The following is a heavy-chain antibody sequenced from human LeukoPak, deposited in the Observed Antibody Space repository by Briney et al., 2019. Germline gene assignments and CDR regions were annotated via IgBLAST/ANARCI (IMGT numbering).Heavy chain of an antibody. Sequence: GGSLRLSCAASGFTFSDYYMSWIRQAPGKGLEWVSSISSSSGYIYYSDSVKGRFTISRDNAKSSLYLQMNSLRAEDTAVYYCARDRGDYGDPYDLDYWGQGTLVTVSS. CDR2: ISSSSGYI. V-gene: IGHV3-11*06. D-gene: IGHD4-17*01. J-gene: IGHJ4*02. CDR1: GFTFSDYY. CDR3: ARDRGDYGDPYDLDY.